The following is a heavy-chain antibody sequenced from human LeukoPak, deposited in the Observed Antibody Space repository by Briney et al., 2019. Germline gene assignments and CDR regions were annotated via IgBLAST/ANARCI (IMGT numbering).Heavy chain of an antibody. CDR2: IFYDGSNK. CDR3: ARDRWDQSIDY. D-gene: IGHD1-26*01. CDR1: GFTFSDYN. J-gene: IGHJ4*02. Sequence: GGSLRLSCAASGFTFSDYNMNWLRQAPGKGLEWVAVIFYDGSNKYYADSVKGRFTVSRDNSKNTLYLQVNSLRAEDTAVYYCARDRWDQSIDYWGQGTLVTVSS. V-gene: IGHV3-33*08.